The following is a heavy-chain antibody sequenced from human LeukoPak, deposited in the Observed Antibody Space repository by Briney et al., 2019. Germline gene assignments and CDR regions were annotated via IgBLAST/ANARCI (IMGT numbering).Heavy chain of an antibody. CDR2: INPNSGGT. D-gene: IGHD3-22*01. V-gene: IGHV1-2*02. CDR1: GYTFTSYA. J-gene: IGHJ4*02. Sequence: GASVKVSCKASGYTFTSYAMNWVRQAPGQGLEWMGWINPNSGGTIFAQKFQGRVTMTRDTSISTAYMELSRLRSDDTAVYYCARGNDYDSSGYHDYWGQGTLVTVSS. CDR3: ARGNDYDSSGYHDY.